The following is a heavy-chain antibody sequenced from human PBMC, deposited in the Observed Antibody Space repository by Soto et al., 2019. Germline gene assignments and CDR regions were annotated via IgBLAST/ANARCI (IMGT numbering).Heavy chain of an antibody. Sequence: EVQLVESGGGLVQPGGSLRLSCAASGFTFRTYWLSWVRQVPGKGLEWVANIKLDGSEKNYVDSVKCRFTISRDIARNSLYLQMSSLRAEDTALYYCARDGSTSWYSYDYHGMDVWGQGTTVTVSS. CDR2: IKLDGSEK. V-gene: IGHV3-7*05. D-gene: IGHD5-18*01. CDR1: GFTFRTYW. J-gene: IGHJ6*02. CDR3: ARDGSTSWYSYDYHGMDV.